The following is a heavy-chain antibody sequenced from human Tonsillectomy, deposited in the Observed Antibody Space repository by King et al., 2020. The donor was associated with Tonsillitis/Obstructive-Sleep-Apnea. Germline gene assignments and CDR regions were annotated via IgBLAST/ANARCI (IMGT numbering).Heavy chain of an antibody. D-gene: IGHD2/OR15-2a*01. CDR2: IYPGDSDT. V-gene: IGHV5-51*03. J-gene: IGHJ4*02. CDR1: GYNFTTYW. Sequence: QLVQSGAEVKKPGESLKISCKGSGYNFTTYWIGWVRQMPGKGLEWMGIIYPGDSDTRYSPSFQGQVTISADKSISTAYLQWISLKASDTAMYFCARLTGWELLLYYYFDYWGQGTLVTASS. CDR3: ARLTGWELLLYYYFDY.